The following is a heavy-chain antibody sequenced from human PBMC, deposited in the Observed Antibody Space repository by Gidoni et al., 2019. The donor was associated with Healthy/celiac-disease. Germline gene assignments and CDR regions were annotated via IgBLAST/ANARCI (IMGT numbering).Heavy chain of an antibody. CDR2: INHSGST. V-gene: IGHV4-34*01. D-gene: IGHD3-10*01. J-gene: IGHJ4*02. CDR3: AVFAYYYGSGSYYPYYFDY. Sequence: GLEWIGEINHSGSTNYNPSLESRVTISVDTSKNQFSLKLSSVTAADTAVYYCAVFAYYYGSGSYYPYYFDYWGQGTLVTVSS.